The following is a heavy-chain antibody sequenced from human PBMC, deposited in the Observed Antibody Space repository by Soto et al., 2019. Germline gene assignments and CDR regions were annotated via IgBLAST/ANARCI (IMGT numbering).Heavy chain of an antibody. J-gene: IGHJ5*02. CDR1: GGSCTGYY. D-gene: IGHD3-22*01. CDR3: ARLRRPNSYETSGYYPYNGFDQ. Sequence: QVQLQQWGAGLLKPSETLSLTCGVNGGSCTGYYWSWIRQPPGKGLEWIGEINHTGSTNYNPSLKSRATISVDTSRNQFSLKLSSVTAADTAVYFCARLRRPNSYETSGYYPYNGFDQWGQGTLVTVSS. V-gene: IGHV4-34*01. CDR2: INHTGST.